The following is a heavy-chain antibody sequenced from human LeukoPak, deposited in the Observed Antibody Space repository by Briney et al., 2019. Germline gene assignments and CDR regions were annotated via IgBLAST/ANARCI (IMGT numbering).Heavy chain of an antibody. D-gene: IGHD1-26*01. CDR2: ISGSGGST. Sequence: GGSLRLSCAASGFTFSNYAMSWVRQALGKGLEWVSAISGSGGSTYYADSVKGRFTISRDNSKNTLYLQMNSLRAEDTAVYYCAKAYSGTYYGAFDLWGQGTMVAVSS. V-gene: IGHV3-23*01. CDR3: AKAYSGTYYGAFDL. J-gene: IGHJ3*01. CDR1: GFTFSNYA.